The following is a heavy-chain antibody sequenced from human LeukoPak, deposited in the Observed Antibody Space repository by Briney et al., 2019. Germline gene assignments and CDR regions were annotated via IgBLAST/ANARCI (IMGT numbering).Heavy chain of an antibody. Sequence: GRSLRLSCAASAFTVRSNYMSWVRQAPGQGLEWASVIYSGGSTYYADSVKGRFTISRDNSKNTLYLQMNSLRAEDTAVYYCARVSVGGRGYSYGFDYWGQGTLVTVSS. CDR3: ARVSVGGRGYSYGFDY. D-gene: IGHD5-18*01. CDR2: IYSGGST. CDR1: AFTVRSNY. V-gene: IGHV3-53*01. J-gene: IGHJ4*02.